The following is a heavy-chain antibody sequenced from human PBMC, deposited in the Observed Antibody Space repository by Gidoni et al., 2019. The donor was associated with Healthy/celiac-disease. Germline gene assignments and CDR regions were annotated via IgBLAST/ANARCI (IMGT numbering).Heavy chain of an antibody. V-gene: IGHV4-34*01. CDR1: GGPFSGYY. Sequence: QVQLQQWAAGLLKPSETLSLTCAVSGGPFSGYYWSWIRQPPGKGLEWIGEINHSGSTNYNPALKSRVTISVDTPKDPFSLKLSSVTAADTAVYYCAREGVFYGSGGYDFDLWGHGTLVTVSS. J-gene: IGHJ2*01. CDR3: AREGVFYGSGGYDFDL. CDR2: INHSGST. D-gene: IGHD3-10*01.